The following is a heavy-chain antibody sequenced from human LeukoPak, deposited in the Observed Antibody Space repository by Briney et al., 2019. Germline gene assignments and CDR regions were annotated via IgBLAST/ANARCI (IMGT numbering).Heavy chain of an antibody. Sequence: ASVKVSCKASGYTFTGYYMHWVRQAPGQGLEWMGWINPNSGGTNYAQKFQGRVTMTRDTSISTAYMELSRLRSDDTAVYYCAREATTVTTGPGYWGQGTLVTVSS. V-gene: IGHV1-2*02. D-gene: IGHD4-17*01. CDR2: INPNSGGT. J-gene: IGHJ4*02. CDR3: AREATTVTTGPGY. CDR1: GYTFTGYY.